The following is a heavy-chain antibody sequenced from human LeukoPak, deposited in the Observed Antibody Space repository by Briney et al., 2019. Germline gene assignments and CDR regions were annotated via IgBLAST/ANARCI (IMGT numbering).Heavy chain of an antibody. CDR2: INAANGYT. V-gene: IGHV1-3*03. CDR1: GYTFTSYA. J-gene: IGHJ4*02. D-gene: IGHD5-24*01. CDR3: AIRDGYRDY. Sequence: GASVKVSCKASGYTFTSYAMQWVRQAPGETLQWLGWINAANGYTKYSQEFQGRVTITRDTSASTAYMDLSSLRSEDMAVYYCAIRDGYRDYWGQGTLVTVSS.